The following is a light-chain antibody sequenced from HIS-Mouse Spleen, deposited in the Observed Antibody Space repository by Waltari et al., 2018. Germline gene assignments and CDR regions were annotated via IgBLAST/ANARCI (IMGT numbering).Light chain of an antibody. J-gene: IGLJ3*02. CDR1: SPNIGSNY. CDR3: AAWDDSLSGPV. CDR2: RNN. V-gene: IGLV1-47*01. Sequence: QSVLTQPPSASGTPGQRVTIPCSGSSPNIGSNYVYWYQQLPGTAPKLLIYRNNQRPSGVPDRFSGSKSGTSASLAISGLRSEDEADYYCAAWDDSLSGPVFGRGTKLTVL.